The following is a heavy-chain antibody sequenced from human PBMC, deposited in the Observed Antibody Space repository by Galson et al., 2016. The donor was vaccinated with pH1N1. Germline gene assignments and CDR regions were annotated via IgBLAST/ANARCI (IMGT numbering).Heavy chain of an antibody. Sequence: CAISGDSVSSNSATWNWIRQSPSRGLEWLGRTYYRSKWYNDYAESVKSRIIISPDTSKNQLSLQLNSVPPADTAVYYCARGVIDYDFWTGYQDHAAFDMWGQGTMVIVSS. CDR3: ARGVIDYDFWTGYQDHAAFDM. V-gene: IGHV6-1*01. CDR1: GDSVSSNSAT. J-gene: IGHJ3*02. D-gene: IGHD3-3*01. CDR2: TYYRSKWYN.